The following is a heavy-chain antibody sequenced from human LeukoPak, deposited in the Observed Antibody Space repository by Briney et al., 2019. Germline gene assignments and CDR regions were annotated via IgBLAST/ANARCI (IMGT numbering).Heavy chain of an antibody. D-gene: IGHD3-3*01. CDR3: AKIGDFWTGFDY. CDR2: IYYSGDT. Sequence: PSETLSLTCTVSDGAIAGYSWSWIRQAPGKGLEWIGYIYYSGDTNYNPSLKSRVTVSVDTSKNQFSLKLSSVTAADTAVYYCAKIGDFWTGFDYWGQGTLVTVSS. V-gene: IGHV4-59*08. CDR1: DGAIAGYS. J-gene: IGHJ4*02.